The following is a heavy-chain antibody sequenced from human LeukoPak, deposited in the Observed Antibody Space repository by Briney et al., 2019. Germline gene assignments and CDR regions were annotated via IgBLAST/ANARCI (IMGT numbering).Heavy chain of an antibody. D-gene: IGHD3-10*01. Sequence: PGGSLRLSCAASGFTFNNYNMNWVRQAPGKGLEWLSYISSRSSTIYYAESVKGRFTISRDNAKNSLYLQMDSLRDDDTAVYYCARDGWSQFGELYFDHWGQGVLVTVSS. CDR3: ARDGWSQFGELYFDH. J-gene: IGHJ4*02. CDR1: GFTFNNYN. CDR2: ISSRSSTI. V-gene: IGHV3-48*02.